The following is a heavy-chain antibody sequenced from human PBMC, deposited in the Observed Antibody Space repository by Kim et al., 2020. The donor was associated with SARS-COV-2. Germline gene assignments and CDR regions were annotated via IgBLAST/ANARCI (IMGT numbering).Heavy chain of an antibody. CDR3: ARLLGVWAPHFDY. V-gene: IGHV4-39*01. Sequence: SETLSLTCTVSGGSISSSSYYWGWIRQPPGKGLEWIGSIYYSGSTYYNPSLKSRVTISVDTSKNQFSLKLSSVTAADTAVYYCARLLGVWAPHFDYWGQGTLVTVSS. J-gene: IGHJ4*02. CDR1: GGSISSSSYY. D-gene: IGHD3-16*01. CDR2: IYYSGST.